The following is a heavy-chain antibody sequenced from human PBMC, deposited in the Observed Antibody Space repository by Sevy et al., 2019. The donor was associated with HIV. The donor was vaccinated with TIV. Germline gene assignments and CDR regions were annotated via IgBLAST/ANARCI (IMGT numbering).Heavy chain of an antibody. V-gene: IGHV3-23*01. Sequence: GGSLRLSCAASGFTFSSYAMSWVRQAPGKGLEWVSAISGSGGSTYYADSVKGRFTISRDNSKNTLYLQMNSLRAEDTAVYYCAKSITMIVVVINDYWGQGTLVTVSS. D-gene: IGHD3-22*01. CDR3: AKSITMIVVVINDY. J-gene: IGHJ4*02. CDR1: GFTFSSYA. CDR2: ISGSGGST.